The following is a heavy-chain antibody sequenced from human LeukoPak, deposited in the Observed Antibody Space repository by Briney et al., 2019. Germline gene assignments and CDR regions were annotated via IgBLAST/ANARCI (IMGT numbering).Heavy chain of an antibody. J-gene: IGHJ4*02. Sequence: SETLSLTCTVSGGSISSYYWSWIRQPPGKGLEWIGYIYYSGSTKYKPSLKSRVTISVDTSKNQFSLKLSSVTAADTAVYYCARGEMVYAIRYWGQGTLVTVSS. V-gene: IGHV4-59*01. CDR3: ARGEMVYAIRY. CDR2: IYYSGST. D-gene: IGHD2-8*01. CDR1: GGSISSYY.